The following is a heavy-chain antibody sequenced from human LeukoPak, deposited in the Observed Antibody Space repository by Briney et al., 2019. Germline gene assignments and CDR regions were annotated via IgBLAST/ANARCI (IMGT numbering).Heavy chain of an antibody. Sequence: ASVKVSCKASGANFNNYAITWVRQAPGQGLEWMGGIIPVFGAANYSQKFQGRVTIIADALTTTAYMEMTSLRSDDTAVYYCATFYYDSKGYMGPDDYWGQGTLVTVSS. V-gene: IGHV1-69*13. CDR2: IIPVFGAA. CDR3: ATFYYDSKGYMGPDDY. CDR1: GANFNNYA. D-gene: IGHD3-22*01. J-gene: IGHJ4*02.